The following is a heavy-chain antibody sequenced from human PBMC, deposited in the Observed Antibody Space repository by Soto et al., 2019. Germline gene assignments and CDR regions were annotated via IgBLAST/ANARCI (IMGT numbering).Heavy chain of an antibody. Sequence: EVQLVESGGGLLQPGGSLTLSCTASGFTFSNYWMHWVRQAPGKGLVWVSRTKSDGSGTSYTDAVKGRFTISRDNAYNTSYLQMSNLRAGETAVYYCARGGFDYGQGRMDVWGKGTTVIVAS. V-gene: IGHV3-74*01. CDR1: GFTFSNYW. CDR3: ARGGFDYGQGRMDV. J-gene: IGHJ6*04. D-gene: IGHD3-10*01. CDR2: TKSDGSGT.